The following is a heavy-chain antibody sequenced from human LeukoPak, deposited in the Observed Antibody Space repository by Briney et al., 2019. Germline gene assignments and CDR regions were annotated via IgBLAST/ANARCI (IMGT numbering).Heavy chain of an antibody. CDR2: IKQDGSEK. Sequence: GGSLRLSCAASGFTFSSYWMSWVRQAPGKGLEWVANIKQDGSEKHYVDSVKGRFTISRDNAKNSLYLQMNSLRAEDTAVYYCARDHRVAGATGSSDYWDQGTLVTVSS. CDR3: ARDHRVAGATGSSDY. J-gene: IGHJ4*02. D-gene: IGHD1-26*01. V-gene: IGHV3-7*01. CDR1: GFTFSSYW.